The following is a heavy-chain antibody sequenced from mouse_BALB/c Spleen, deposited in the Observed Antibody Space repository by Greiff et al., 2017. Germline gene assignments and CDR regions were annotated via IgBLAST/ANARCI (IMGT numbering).Heavy chain of an antibody. V-gene: IGHV1-63*01. CDR2: IYPGSGNT. D-gene: IGHD1-1*01. Sequence: VQLQQSGAELVRPGTSVKISCKASGYAFTNYWLGWVKQRPGHGLEWIGDIYPGSGNTYYNEKFKGKATLTADKSSSTAYMQLSSLTSEDSAVYFCANLLPLDYWGQGTTLTVSS. CDR3: ANLLPLDY. J-gene: IGHJ2*01. CDR1: GYAFTNYW.